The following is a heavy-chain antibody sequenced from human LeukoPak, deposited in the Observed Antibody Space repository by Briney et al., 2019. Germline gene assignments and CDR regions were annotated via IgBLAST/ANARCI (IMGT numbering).Heavy chain of an antibody. J-gene: IGHJ4*02. CDR1: GFIFRTYA. V-gene: IGHV3-30-3*01. CDR2: ISYDGSNK. Sequence: GGSLRLSCAASGFIFRTYAMHWVRQAPGKGLEWVAVISYDGSNKYYADSVKGRFTISRDNSKNTLYLQMNSLRAEDTAVYYCARDRAAVAVFDYWGQGTLVTVSS. D-gene: IGHD6-19*01. CDR3: ARDRAAVAVFDY.